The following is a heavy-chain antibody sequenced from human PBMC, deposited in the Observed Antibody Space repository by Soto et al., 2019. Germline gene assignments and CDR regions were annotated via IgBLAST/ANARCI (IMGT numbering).Heavy chain of an antibody. V-gene: IGHV1-18*01. CDR3: AREGEMPYYYYGLDV. D-gene: IGHD3-16*01. CDR2: ISGYNGHT. J-gene: IGHJ6*02. Sequence: QVQLVQSGAEVRKPGASVKVSCKASGYTFTTYGISSVRQAPGQGLEWMGWISGYNGHTKYAQKFQGRVTMTTDTSTSTVYMDLRSLRSDETAVYYCAREGEMPYYYYGLDVWGQGTTVTVSS. CDR1: GYTFTTYG.